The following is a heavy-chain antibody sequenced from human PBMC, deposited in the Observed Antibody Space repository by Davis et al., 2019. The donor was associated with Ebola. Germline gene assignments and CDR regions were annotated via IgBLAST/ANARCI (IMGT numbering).Heavy chain of an antibody. CDR3: ARGPASGVPPDWFDP. CDR1: GGSLNVGSFSGFF. D-gene: IGHD2-8*01. V-gene: IGHV4-34*01. J-gene: IGHJ5*02. CDR2: ISQSGTT. Sequence: MPSETLSLTCAVSGGSLNVGSFSGFFLNWIRQTPGQGLEWIGEISQSGTTNYNPSLRRRVTMSVDTSKNHFSLGLNSGTAADTAMYYCARGPASGVPPDWFDPWGQGTLVTVSS.